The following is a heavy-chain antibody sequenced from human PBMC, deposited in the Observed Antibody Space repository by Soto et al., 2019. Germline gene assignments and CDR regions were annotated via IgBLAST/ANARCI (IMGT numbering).Heavy chain of an antibody. J-gene: IGHJ4*02. V-gene: IGHV3-48*01. Sequence: GGSLRLSCAASGFDFSTYSINWVRQAPGKGLEWVSYISRSSTTMYFADSLKGRFTISRDNSKNSLFLQMNSLRAEDTAVYFFAIRSSYYGSWSYGTFDYWGKGTLVTVPS. CDR1: GFDFSTYS. CDR3: AIRSSYYGSWSYGTFDY. CDR2: ISRSSTTM. D-gene: IGHD3-10*01.